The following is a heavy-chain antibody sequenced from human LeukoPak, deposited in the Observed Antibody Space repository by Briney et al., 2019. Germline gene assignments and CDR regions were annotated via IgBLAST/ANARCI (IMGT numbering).Heavy chain of an antibody. D-gene: IGHD2-21*02. CDR2: ISSSSSYI. CDR3: ARHRGRLLLFRGPFDY. Sequence: GESLQISCAASGFTFSSYSMNWVRQAPGKGLEWVSSISSSSSYIYYADSVKGRFTISRDNAKNSLYLQMNSLRAEDTAVYYCARHRGRLLLFRGPFDYWGQGTLVTVSS. CDR1: GFTFSSYS. J-gene: IGHJ4*02. V-gene: IGHV3-21*01.